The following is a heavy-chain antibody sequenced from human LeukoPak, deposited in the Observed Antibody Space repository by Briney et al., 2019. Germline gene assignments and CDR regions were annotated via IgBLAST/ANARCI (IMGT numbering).Heavy chain of an antibody. CDR2: IYPGDSDT. D-gene: IGHD5-18*01. CDR3: ARHGEGGYSYGLPLY. V-gene: IGHV5-51*01. J-gene: IGHJ4*02. CDR1: GYSFTSYW. Sequence: GESLKISCKGSGYSFTSYWIGWVRQMPGKGLEWMGIIYPGDSDTRYSASFQGQVTISADKSISTAYLQWSSLKASDTAMYYCARHGEGGYSYGLPLYWGQGTLVTVSS.